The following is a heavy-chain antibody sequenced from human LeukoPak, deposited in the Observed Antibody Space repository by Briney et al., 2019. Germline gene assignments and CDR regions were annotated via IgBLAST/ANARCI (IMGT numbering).Heavy chain of an antibody. J-gene: IGHJ4*02. CDR3: AREPTLLWFGESYFDY. CDR2: INSDGSST. V-gene: IGHV3-74*01. Sequence: GGSLRLSCAASGFTFSSYWMHWVRQAPGKGLVWVSRINSDGSSTSYADSVKGRFTISRDNAKNTLYLQMNSPRAEDTAVYYCAREPTLLWFGESYFDYWGQGTLVTVSS. CDR1: GFTFSSYW. D-gene: IGHD3-10*01.